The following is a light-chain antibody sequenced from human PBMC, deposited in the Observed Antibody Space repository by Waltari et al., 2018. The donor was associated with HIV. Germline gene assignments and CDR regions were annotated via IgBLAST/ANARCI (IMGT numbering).Light chain of an antibody. CDR3: QSYDSSLV. CDR2: GDN. Sequence: QSALTQPPPVSGAPGQRLTLSCPGRSPNNGPGSDVHWYQQIAGAAPKLLIYGDNNRPSGVPGRFSGSKSGTSASLAITGLQAEDAADYYCQSYDSSLVFGGGTKLTV. J-gene: IGLJ2*01. V-gene: IGLV1-40*01. CDR1: SPNNGPGSD.